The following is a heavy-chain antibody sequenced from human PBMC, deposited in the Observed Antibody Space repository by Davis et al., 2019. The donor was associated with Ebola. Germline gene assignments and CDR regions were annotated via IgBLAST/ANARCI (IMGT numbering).Heavy chain of an antibody. CDR2: ITKDSDVM. V-gene: IGHV3-48*02. CDR3: ARDHFFAFDF. Sequence: GESLKISCAASGFPFSDFSMNWVRQAPGKGLEWITYITKDSDVMHYADSVKGRFTVSRDNAMNSLFLQMSSLRDEDSAVYYCARDHFFAFDFWSQGVNVSVSS. J-gene: IGHJ4*02. CDR1: GFPFSDFS.